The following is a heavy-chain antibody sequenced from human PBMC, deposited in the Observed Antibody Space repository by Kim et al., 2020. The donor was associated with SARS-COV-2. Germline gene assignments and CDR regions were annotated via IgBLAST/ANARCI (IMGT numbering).Heavy chain of an antibody. CDR2: INHSGST. CDR3: ARSGNNWNRRYNWFDP. Sequence: SETLSLTCAVYGGSFSGYYWSWIRQPPGKGLEWIGEINHSGSTNYNPSLKSRVTISVDTSKNQFSLKLSSVTAADTAVYYCARSGNNWNRRYNWFDPWGQGTLVTVSS. D-gene: IGHD1-20*01. J-gene: IGHJ5*02. V-gene: IGHV4-34*01. CDR1: GGSFSGYY.